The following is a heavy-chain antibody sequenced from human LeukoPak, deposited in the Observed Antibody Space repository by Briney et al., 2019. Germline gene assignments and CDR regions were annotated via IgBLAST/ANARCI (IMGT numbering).Heavy chain of an antibody. V-gene: IGHV1-2*02. CDR2: INLNTGDT. Sequence: GASVKASCKASGFTFIGYYMHWVRPAPGQGLEWMGWINLNTGDTDYAPKFQGRVTMTRDTSITTAYMELSRPRYDDTAVYYCARDQPALDYWGRGTLVTVSS. CDR3: ARDQPALDY. J-gene: IGHJ4*02. CDR1: GFTFIGYY.